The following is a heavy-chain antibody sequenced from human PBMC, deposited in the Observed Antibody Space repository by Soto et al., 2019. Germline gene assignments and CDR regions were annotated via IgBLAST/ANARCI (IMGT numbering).Heavy chain of an antibody. CDR3: ARDLDGNQFDY. CDR2: IYYSGST. CDR1: GGSISSYY. J-gene: IGHJ4*02. D-gene: IGHD4-17*01. V-gene: IGHV4-59*01. Sequence: SETLSLTCTVSGGSISSYYWSWIRQPPGKGLEWIGYIYYSGSTNYNPSLKSRVTISVDTSKNQFSLKLSSVTAADTAVYYCARDLDGNQFDYWGQGTLVTVSS.